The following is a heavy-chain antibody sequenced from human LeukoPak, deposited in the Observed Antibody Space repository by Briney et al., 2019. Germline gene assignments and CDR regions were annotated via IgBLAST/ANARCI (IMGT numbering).Heavy chain of an antibody. CDR3: ARRNVDIVATIYYYYYMDV. D-gene: IGHD5-12*01. V-gene: IGHV1-18*01. CDR1: GYTFTSYG. J-gene: IGHJ6*03. Sequence: ASVKVSCKASGYTFTSYGISWVRQAPGQGLEWMGWISAYNGNTNYAQKLQGRVTMTTDTSTSTAYMELRSLRSDDTAVYYCARRNVDIVATIYYYYYMDVWGKGTTVTVSS. CDR2: ISAYNGNT.